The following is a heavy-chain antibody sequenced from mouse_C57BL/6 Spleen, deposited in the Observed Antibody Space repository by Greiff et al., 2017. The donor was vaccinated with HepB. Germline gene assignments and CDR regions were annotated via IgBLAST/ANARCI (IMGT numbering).Heavy chain of an antibody. CDR1: GYTFTDYE. V-gene: IGHV1-15*01. CDR2: IDPETGGT. J-gene: IGHJ1*03. D-gene: IGHD2-10*02. Sequence: VQLQQSGAELVRPGASVTLSCKASGYTFTDYEMHWVKQTPVHGLEWIGAIDPETGGTAYNQKFKGKAILTADKSSSTAYMELRSLTSEDSAVYYCTRSYSLVHWYFDVWGTGTTVTVSS. CDR3: TRSYSLVHWYFDV.